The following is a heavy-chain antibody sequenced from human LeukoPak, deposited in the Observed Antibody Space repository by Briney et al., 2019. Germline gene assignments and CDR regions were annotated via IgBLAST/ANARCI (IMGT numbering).Heavy chain of an antibody. V-gene: IGHV1-2*02. CDR1: GYTFTGYY. J-gene: IGHJ4*02. CDR3: ARDSGSYYDFWSGYGPYSFDY. Sequence: ASVKVSCKASGYTFTGYYMHWVRQAPGQGREWRGWINPNSGGTNYAQKFQGRVTMTRDTSISTAYMELSRLRSDDTAVYYCARDSGSYYDFWSGYGPYSFDYWGQGTLVTVSS. CDR2: INPNSGGT. D-gene: IGHD3-3*01.